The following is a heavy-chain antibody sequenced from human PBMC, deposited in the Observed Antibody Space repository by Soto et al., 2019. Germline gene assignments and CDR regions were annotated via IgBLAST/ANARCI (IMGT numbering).Heavy chain of an antibody. V-gene: IGHV4-34*01. CDR1: GGSFSGYY. D-gene: IGHD3-10*01. CDR2: SNHRGST. J-gene: IGHJ5*02. CDR3: ARKVFRGVVVDGPNWFDP. Sequence: PSETLSLTCAVYGGSFSGYYWRWIRQPPGKGLEWIGESNHRGSTHYNPFLQRRVTISVDPSQTHFSLKQGSVTAADTAVYYCARKVFRGVVVDGPNWFDPWGQGTLVIVSP.